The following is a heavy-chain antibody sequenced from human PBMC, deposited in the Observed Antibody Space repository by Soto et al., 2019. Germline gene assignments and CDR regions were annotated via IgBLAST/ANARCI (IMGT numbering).Heavy chain of an antibody. V-gene: IGHV3-7*01. CDR1: GFNFSGHW. CDR2: IKQDGIGK. CDR3: ARESARWLLSFFDY. Sequence: PGGSLRLSCEVSGFNFSGHWMSWVRQAPGKGLEWVATIKQDGIGKYYVDSVKGRFTISRDNTKNSLYLQMSSLRADETAVYYCARESARWLLSFFDYWGQGTVVTVSS. J-gene: IGHJ4*02. D-gene: IGHD5-12*01.